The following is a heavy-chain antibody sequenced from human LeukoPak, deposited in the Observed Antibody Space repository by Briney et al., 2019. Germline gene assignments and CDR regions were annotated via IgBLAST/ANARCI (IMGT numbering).Heavy chain of an antibody. Sequence: GGSLRLSCVASGFTFSSYAMNWVRQAPGKGLEWVSGISGSGSNTYYADSVMGRFTISRDNSKNTLYLQMNSLRAEDTAVYYCAKDVLSGTYYYFDQWGQGTLVTVSS. D-gene: IGHD1-26*01. CDR1: GFTFSSYA. CDR2: ISGSGSNT. CDR3: AKDVLSGTYYYFDQ. J-gene: IGHJ4*02. V-gene: IGHV3-23*01.